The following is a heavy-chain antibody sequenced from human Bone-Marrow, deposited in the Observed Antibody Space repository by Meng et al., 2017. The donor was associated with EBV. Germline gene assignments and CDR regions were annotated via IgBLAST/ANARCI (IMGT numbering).Heavy chain of an antibody. CDR2: IYHSGST. D-gene: IGHD6-19*01. Sequence: GELREAGPGLVAPSGTLSLTCAVSGGSISSSNWWSWVRQPPGKGLEWIGEIYHSGSTNYNPSLKSRVTISVDKSKNQFSLKLSSVTAADTAVYYCARGQSIAVAVSTNYFDYWGQGTLVTVSS. J-gene: IGHJ4*02. V-gene: IGHV4-4*02. CDR1: GGSISSSNW. CDR3: ARGQSIAVAVSTNYFDY.